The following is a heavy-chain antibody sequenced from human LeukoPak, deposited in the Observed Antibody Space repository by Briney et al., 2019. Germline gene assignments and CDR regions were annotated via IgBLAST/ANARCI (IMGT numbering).Heavy chain of an antibody. V-gene: IGHV4-59*12. J-gene: IGHJ3*02. CDR3: VITTHGAFDI. Sequence: SETLSLTCTVSGGSISSYYWNWIRQSPGKGLEWIGYIFYSGATNYNPSLKSRVTMSVDTSKNQFSLKLSSVTAADTAVYYGVITTHGAFDIWGQGTMVTVSS. D-gene: IGHD3-22*01. CDR1: GGSISSYY. CDR2: IFYSGAT.